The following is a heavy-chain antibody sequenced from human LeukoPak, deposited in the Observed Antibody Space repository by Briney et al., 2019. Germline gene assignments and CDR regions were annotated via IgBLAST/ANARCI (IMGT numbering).Heavy chain of an antibody. CDR1: GFTFSSYA. CDR2: ISYDGSNK. J-gene: IGHJ4*02. Sequence: GGTLRLSCAASGFTFSSYAMHWVRQAPGKGLEWVAVISYDGSNKYYADSVKGRFTICRDNSKNTLYLQMNSLRAEDTAVYYCARTSAMRQWLVVSEESASFDSWGQGTLVTVSS. CDR3: ARTSAMRQWLVVSEESASFDS. D-gene: IGHD6-19*01. V-gene: IGHV3-30*04.